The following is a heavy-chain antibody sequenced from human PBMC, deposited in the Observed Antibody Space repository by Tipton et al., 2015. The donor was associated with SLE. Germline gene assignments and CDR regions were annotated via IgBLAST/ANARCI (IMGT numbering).Heavy chain of an antibody. J-gene: IGHJ4*02. D-gene: IGHD2-2*01. CDR1: GFNVSSNY. CDR2: IWYDGSSK. V-gene: IGHV3-33*08. CDR3: ANTLSTSPRMRFDY. Sequence: SLRLSCAASGFNVSSNYMNWVRQAPGKGLEWVAVIWYDGSSKLYADSVKGRFSVSRDNSKNTLYLQMNSLRPEDAAVYYCANTLSTSPRMRFDYWGQGTLVTVSS.